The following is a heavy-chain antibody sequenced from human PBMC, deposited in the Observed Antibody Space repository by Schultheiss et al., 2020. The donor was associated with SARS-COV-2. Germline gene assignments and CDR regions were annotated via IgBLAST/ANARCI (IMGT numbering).Heavy chain of an antibody. J-gene: IGHJ6*02. Sequence: SETLSLTCAVSGASISSSNWWSWIRQPPGKGLEWIGEINHSGSTNYNPSLKSRVTISVDTSKNQFSLKLSSVTAADTAVYYCARTGTTRYYYYGMDVWGQGTTVTVSS. D-gene: IGHD1-7*01. CDR1: GASISSSNW. CDR3: ARTGTTRYYYYGMDV. CDR2: INHSGST. V-gene: IGHV4-4*02.